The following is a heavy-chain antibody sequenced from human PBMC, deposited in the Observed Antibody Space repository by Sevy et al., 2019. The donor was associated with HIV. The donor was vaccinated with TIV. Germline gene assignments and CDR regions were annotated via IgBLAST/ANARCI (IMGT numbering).Heavy chain of an antibody. CDR3: ARVNLEIAAAGYYYYYYMDV. D-gene: IGHD6-13*01. CDR2: ISAYNGNT. J-gene: IGHJ6*03. V-gene: IGHV1-18*04. Sequence: ASVKVSCKASGYTFTSYGISWVRQAPGQGLEWMGWISAYNGNTNYAQKLQDRVTMTTDTSTSTAYMELRSLRSDDTAVYYCARVNLEIAAAGYYYYYYMDVWGKGTTVTVSS. CDR1: GYTFTSYG.